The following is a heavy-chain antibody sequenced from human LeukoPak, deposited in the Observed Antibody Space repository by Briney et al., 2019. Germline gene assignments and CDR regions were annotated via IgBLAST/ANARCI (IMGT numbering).Heavy chain of an antibody. Sequence: ASVKVSCKASGYTFTSYGISWVRQAPGQGLEWMGWTSAYNGNTSYAQKLQGRVTMTTDTSTSTAYMELRSLRSDDTAVYYCARESYYDSSGYYGFYYFDYWGQGTLVTVSS. CDR3: ARESYYDSSGYYGFYYFDY. D-gene: IGHD3-22*01. J-gene: IGHJ4*02. V-gene: IGHV1-18*01. CDR2: TSAYNGNT. CDR1: GYTFTSYG.